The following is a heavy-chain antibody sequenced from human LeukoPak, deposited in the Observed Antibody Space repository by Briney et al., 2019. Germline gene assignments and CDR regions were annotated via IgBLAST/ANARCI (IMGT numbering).Heavy chain of an antibody. D-gene: IGHD3-10*01. CDR3: AARGSMVRGVIV. J-gene: IGHJ4*02. CDR1: GGSVSSGSYY. Sequence: SETLSLTCTVSGGSVSSGSYYWSWIRQPPGKGLEWIGYVYYHGGTNYNPSLKSRVTISVDTSKNQFSLKLTSVTAADTAVFYCAARGSMVRGVIVWGQGTLVTVSS. V-gene: IGHV4-61*01. CDR2: VYYHGGT.